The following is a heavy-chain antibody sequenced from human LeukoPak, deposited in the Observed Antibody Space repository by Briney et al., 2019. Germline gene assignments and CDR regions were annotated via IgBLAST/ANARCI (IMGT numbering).Heavy chain of an antibody. CDR2: IIPIFGTA. CDR3: ASMVRGVIPHYYFDY. CDR1: GGTFSSYA. J-gene: IGHJ4*02. D-gene: IGHD3-10*01. Sequence: GSLVKVSCKASGGTFSSYAISWVRQASGQGLEWMGGIIPIFGTANYAQKFQGRVTITADESTSTAYMELSSLRSEDTAVYYCASMVRGVIPHYYFDYWGQGTLVTVSS. V-gene: IGHV1-69*01.